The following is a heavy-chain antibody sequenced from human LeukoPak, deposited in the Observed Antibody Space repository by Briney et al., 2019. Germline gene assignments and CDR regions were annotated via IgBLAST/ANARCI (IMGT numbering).Heavy chain of an antibody. CDR3: ARAYYDFWSGFVGAFDI. D-gene: IGHD3-3*01. CDR2: IKQDGSEK. J-gene: IGHJ3*02. Sequence: GGSLRLSCAASGFTFSSYWMSWVRQAPGKGLEWVANIKQDGSEKYYVDSVKGRFTISRDNAKNSLYLQMNSLRAEDTAVYYCARAYYDFWSGFVGAFDIWGQGTMVTVSS. CDR1: GFTFSSYW. V-gene: IGHV3-7*01.